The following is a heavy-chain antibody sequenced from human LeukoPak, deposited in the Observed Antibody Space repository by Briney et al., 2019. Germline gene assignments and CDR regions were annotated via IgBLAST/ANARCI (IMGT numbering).Heavy chain of an antibody. CDR1: GYTFTGYY. D-gene: IGHD6-6*01. CDR3: ASVAAYFDY. Sequence: ASVKVSCKASGYTFTGYYMHWVRQAPGQGLEWMGWINPNSGGTNYAQKFQGRVTITADKSTSTAYMELSSLRSEDTAVYYCASVAAYFDYWGQGTLVTVSS. V-gene: IGHV1-2*02. CDR2: INPNSGGT. J-gene: IGHJ4*02.